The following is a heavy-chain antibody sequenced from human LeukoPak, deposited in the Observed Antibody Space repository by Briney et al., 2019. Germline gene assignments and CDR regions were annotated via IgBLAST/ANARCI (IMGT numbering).Heavy chain of an antibody. J-gene: IGHJ4*02. V-gene: IGHV4-61*02. Sequence: SQTLSLTCTVSGGSISGGSYYWSWIRQPAGKGLEWIGRIYTRGSTNYNPSLKSRVTISVDTSKNQFSLKLSSVTAADTAVYYCARDQGYGDPGYWGQGTLVTVSS. CDR1: GGSISGGSYY. D-gene: IGHD4-17*01. CDR3: ARDQGYGDPGY. CDR2: IYTRGST.